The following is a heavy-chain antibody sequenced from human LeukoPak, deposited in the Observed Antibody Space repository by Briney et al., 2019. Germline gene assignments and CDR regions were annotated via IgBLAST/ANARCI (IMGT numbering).Heavy chain of an antibody. D-gene: IGHD2-2*01. CDR2: IGISSGNT. CDR3: ARDTKYAFDN. CDR1: GFTFSSYS. J-gene: IGHJ4*02. V-gene: IGHV3-48*01. Sequence: GGSLRLSCAASGFTFSSYSMNWVRQAPGKGLEWISYIGISSGNTKYADSVKGRFTISGDKARNSVYLQMNSLRVEDTAVYYCARDTKYAFDNWGQGTLVTVSS.